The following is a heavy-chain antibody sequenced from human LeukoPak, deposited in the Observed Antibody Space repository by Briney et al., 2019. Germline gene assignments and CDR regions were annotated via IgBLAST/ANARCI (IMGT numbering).Heavy chain of an antibody. CDR3: ASPAGVGSGYSGHDAFDI. CDR2: INHSGST. CDR1: GFTFRDYT. J-gene: IGHJ3*02. Sequence: GSLRLSCAASGFTFRDYTMNWVRQPPGKGLEWIGEINHSGSTNYNPSLKSRVTISVDTSKNQFSLKLSSVTAADTAVYYCASPAGVGSGYSGHDAFDIWGQGTMVTVSS. D-gene: IGHD3-22*01. V-gene: IGHV4-34*01.